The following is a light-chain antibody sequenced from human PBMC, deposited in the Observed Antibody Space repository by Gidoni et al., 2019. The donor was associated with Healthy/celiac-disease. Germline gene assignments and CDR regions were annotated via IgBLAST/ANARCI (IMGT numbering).Light chain of an antibody. J-gene: IGLJ1*01. CDR2: GNS. Sequence: QSVLTQPPSVSGAQGQRVTISCTGSSSNIGAGYDVHWYQQLPGTAPKLLLYGNSNRPSGVPDRFSGSKSVTSASLAITGLQAEDEADYYCQSYDSSLSGYVFGTGTKVTVL. CDR1: SSNIGAGYD. CDR3: QSYDSSLSGYV. V-gene: IGLV1-40*01.